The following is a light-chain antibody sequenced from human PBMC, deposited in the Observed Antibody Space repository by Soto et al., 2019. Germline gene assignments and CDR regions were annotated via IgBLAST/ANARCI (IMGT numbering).Light chain of an antibody. Sequence: QSALTQPASVSGSLGQSITISCTGTSSDVGGYNYVSWYQQHPGKAPKVMIYDVSKRPSGISNRFSGSKSGNTASLTISGLQIEDEADYYCSSYTSGSTRVVFGGGTKLTVL. CDR2: DVS. CDR3: SSYTSGSTRVV. CDR1: SSDVGGYNY. V-gene: IGLV2-14*03. J-gene: IGLJ2*01.